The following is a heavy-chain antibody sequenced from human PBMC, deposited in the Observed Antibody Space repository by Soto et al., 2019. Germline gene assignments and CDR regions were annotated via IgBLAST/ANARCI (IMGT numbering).Heavy chain of an antibody. J-gene: IGHJ6*02. CDR1: AGTFISYA. V-gene: IGHV1-69*13. CDR3: VHLKPSEITGRPGIDV. Sequence: SVKVSCKASAGTFISYAISWVRQAPGQGLEWMGGIIPIFTITNYAQKFQGRVTITADESTSTAYMELSSLRSEDTAVYYCVHLKPSEITGRPGIDVWGPGTKVTVSS. CDR2: IIPIFTIT. D-gene: IGHD6-6*01.